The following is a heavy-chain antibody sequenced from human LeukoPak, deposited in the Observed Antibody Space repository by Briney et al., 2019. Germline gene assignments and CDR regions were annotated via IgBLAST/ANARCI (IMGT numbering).Heavy chain of an antibody. Sequence: ASVKVSCKASGYTFTNNGISWMRQAPGQGLEWMGWISAYNDNTNNAQKFQGRVTMTTDTSTSTAYMGLRSLRSDDTAVYYCARDMGYCSGGSCPHNAFDIWGQGTMVTVS. J-gene: IGHJ3*02. V-gene: IGHV1-18*01. D-gene: IGHD2-15*01. CDR1: GYTFTNNG. CDR2: ISAYNDNT. CDR3: ARDMGYCSGGSCPHNAFDI.